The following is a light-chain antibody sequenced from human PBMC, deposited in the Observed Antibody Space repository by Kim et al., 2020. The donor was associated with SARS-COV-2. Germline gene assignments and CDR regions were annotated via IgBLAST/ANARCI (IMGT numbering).Light chain of an antibody. CDR3: CSYAGSGTWV. Sequence: GQSITRSCPGTSSDGGNYNLVSWYQQHPGKAPKLMIYEGSKWPSGIPTRFSGSKSGNTASLTISGLQAEDEADYHCCSYAGSGTWVFGGGTQLTVL. J-gene: IGLJ3*02. CDR2: EGS. V-gene: IGLV2-23*01. CDR1: SSDGGNYNL.